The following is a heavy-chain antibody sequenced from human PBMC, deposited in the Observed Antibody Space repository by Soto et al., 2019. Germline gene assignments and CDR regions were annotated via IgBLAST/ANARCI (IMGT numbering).Heavy chain of an antibody. D-gene: IGHD1-20*01. J-gene: IGHJ6*02. CDR3: ARDNLEGGGMDV. V-gene: IGHV1-46*01. Sequence: QVQLVQSGAEVKKPGASVKVSCKASGYTFTSYYMHWVRQAPGQGLEWMGIINPSGGSTSYAQKFQGSVTMTRDTSTSTVYMELSSLRSEDTAVYYCARDNLEGGGMDVWGQGTTVTVSS. CDR2: INPSGGST. CDR1: GYTFTSYY.